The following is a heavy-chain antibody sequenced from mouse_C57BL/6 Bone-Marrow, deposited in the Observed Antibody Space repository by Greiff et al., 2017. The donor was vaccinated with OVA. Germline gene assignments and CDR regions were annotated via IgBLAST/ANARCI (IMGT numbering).Heavy chain of an antibody. D-gene: IGHD1-1*01. V-gene: IGHV5-6*02. CDR1: GFTFSSYG. J-gene: IGHJ4*01. CDR2: ISSGGSYT. Sequence: EVMLVESGGDLVKPGGSLKLSCAASGFTFSSYGMSWVRQTPDKRLEWVATISSGGSYTYYPDSVKGRFTISRDNAKNTLYLQMSSLKSEDTAMYYCARRELRYYAMDYWGQGTSVTVSS. CDR3: ARRELRYYAMDY.